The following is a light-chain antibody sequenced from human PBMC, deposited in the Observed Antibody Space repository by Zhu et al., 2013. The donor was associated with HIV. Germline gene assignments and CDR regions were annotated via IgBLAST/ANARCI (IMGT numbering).Light chain of an antibody. V-gene: IGLV2-14*01. Sequence: QSALTQPASVSGSPGQSITISCTGTSSDVGGYNYVSWYQQHPGKAPKLILYEVTKRPSGISNRFSGSKSGNTASLTISGLQAEDEADYYCCSYAGSYIYVFGTGTKVTV. CDR3: CSYAGSYIYV. CDR2: EVT. J-gene: IGLJ1*01. CDR1: SSDVGGYNY.